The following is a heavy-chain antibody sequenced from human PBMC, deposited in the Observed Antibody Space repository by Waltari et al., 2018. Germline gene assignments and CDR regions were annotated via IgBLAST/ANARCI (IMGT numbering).Heavy chain of an antibody. J-gene: IGHJ4*02. D-gene: IGHD3-22*01. CDR3: ATHPSSGYYRLFDY. V-gene: IGHV1-8*03. Sequence: QVQLVQSGAEVKKPGASVKVSCKASGYTFTSYDINWVRQATGQGLEWMGWMNPNSGNTGYAQKFQGRGTITRNTSISTAYMELSSLRSEDTAVYYCATHPSSGYYRLFDYWGQGTLVTVSS. CDR1: GYTFTSYD. CDR2: MNPNSGNT.